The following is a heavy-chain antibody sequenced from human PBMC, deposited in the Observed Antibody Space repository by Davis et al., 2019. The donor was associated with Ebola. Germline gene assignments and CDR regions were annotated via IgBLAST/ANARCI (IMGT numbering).Heavy chain of an antibody. CDR3: ARDSFSGHRLGPHAFDI. J-gene: IGHJ3*02. CDR2: IIPILGIA. V-gene: IGHV1-69*04. CDR1: GGTFSSYA. D-gene: IGHD3-10*01. Sequence: AASVKVSCKASGGTFSSYAISWVRQAPGQGLEWMGRIIPILGIANYAQKFQGRVTITADKSTSTAYMELSSLRSDDTAVYYCARDSFSGHRLGPHAFDIWGQGTMVTVSS.